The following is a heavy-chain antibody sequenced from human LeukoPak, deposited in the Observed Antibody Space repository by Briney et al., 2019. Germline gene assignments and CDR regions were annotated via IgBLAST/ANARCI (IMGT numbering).Heavy chain of an antibody. CDR1: GFTVSSNY. J-gene: IGHJ6*02. CDR2: IYSGGST. D-gene: IGHD2-15*01. V-gene: IGHV3-53*01. Sequence: GGSLRLSCAASGFTVSSNYMSWVRQAPGKGLEWVSVIYSGGSTYYADSVKGRFTISRDNSKNTLYLQMNSLRAEDTAVYYCARGVEAATFYYYYGMDVWGQGTTVTVSS. CDR3: ARGVEAATFYYYYGMDV.